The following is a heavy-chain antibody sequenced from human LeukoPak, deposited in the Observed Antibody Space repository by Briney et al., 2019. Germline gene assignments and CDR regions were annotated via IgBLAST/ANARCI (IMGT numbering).Heavy chain of an antibody. D-gene: IGHD2-2*01. Sequence: GGSLRLSCAVSGFTVSSNYMSWVRQAPGKGLEWVSVIYSGDITDYADSVKGRFTISRDNSKNTLYLQINSLRAEDTGVYYCARDWGYCSSTRCHVFDYWGQGILVTVSS. CDR2: IYSGDIT. V-gene: IGHV3-53*01. CDR3: ARDWGYCSSTRCHVFDY. CDR1: GFTVSSNY. J-gene: IGHJ4*02.